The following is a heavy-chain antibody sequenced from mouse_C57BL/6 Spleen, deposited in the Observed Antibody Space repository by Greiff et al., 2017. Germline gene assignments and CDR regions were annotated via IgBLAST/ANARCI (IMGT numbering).Heavy chain of an antibody. V-gene: IGHV1-82*01. J-gene: IGHJ4*01. CDR2: IYPGDGDT. D-gene: IGHD2-3*01. Sequence: VQLQQSGPELVKPGASVQISCQASGYAFSSSWLNWVKQRPGKGPEWIGRIYPGDGDTNNNGKFQGKATLTAAKPSSTTYMQLNSLTSEDSSVYFCARMIYYARDYWGQGTSVTVSS. CDR3: ARMIYYARDY. CDR1: GYAFSSSW.